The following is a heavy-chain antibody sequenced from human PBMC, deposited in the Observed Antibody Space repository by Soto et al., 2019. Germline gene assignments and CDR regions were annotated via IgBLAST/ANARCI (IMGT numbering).Heavy chain of an antibody. J-gene: IGHJ6*02. Sequence: VQLVQSGAEVKKPGASVKLSCKASGYTFTFYDINWVRQAPGRGLEWMGWMSPSTGNTGYAQRLQGRVTMTSDTSISTAYMEVTRLRPDDTAVYYCARYFDPLDVWGQGTTVTVSS. V-gene: IGHV1-8*01. D-gene: IGHD3-9*01. CDR2: MSPSTGNT. CDR1: GYTFTFYD. CDR3: ARYFDPLDV.